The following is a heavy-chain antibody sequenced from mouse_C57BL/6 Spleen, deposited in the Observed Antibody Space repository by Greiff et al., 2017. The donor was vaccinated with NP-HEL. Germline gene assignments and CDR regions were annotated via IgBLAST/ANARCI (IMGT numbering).Heavy chain of an antibody. Sequence: EVKVVESGEGLVKPGGSLKLSCAASGFTFSSYAMSWVRQTPEKRLEWVAYISSGGDYIYYADTVKGRFTISRDNARNTLYLQMSSLKSEDTAMYYCTRDGYGAWFAYWGQGTLVTVSA. J-gene: IGHJ3*01. V-gene: IGHV5-9-1*02. CDR3: TRDGYGAWFAY. CDR2: ISSGGDYI. D-gene: IGHD2-2*01. CDR1: GFTFSSYA.